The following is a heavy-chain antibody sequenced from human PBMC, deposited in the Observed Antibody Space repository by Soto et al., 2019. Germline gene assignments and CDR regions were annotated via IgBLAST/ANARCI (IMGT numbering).Heavy chain of an antibody. CDR2: ISAYNGNT. V-gene: IGHV1-18*01. CDR1: GYTFTSYG. D-gene: IGHD3-3*01. CDR3: ARVGYDFWSGYYSNFDY. Sequence: ASVKVSCKASGYTFTSYGISWVRQAPGQGLEWMGWISAYNGNTNYAQKLQGRVTMTTDTSTSTAYMELRSLRSDDTAVYYCARVGYDFWSGYYSNFDYWGQGTLVTVS. J-gene: IGHJ4*02.